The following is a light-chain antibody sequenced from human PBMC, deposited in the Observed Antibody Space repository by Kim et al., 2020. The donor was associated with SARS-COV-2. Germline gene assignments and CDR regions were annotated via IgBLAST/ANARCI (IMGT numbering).Light chain of an antibody. CDR2: DVS. V-gene: IGLV2-14*01. CDR3: SSYTSSSTSYV. J-gene: IGLJ1*01. CDR1: SSDVGGYNY. Sequence: QSALTQPASVSGSPGQSITISCTGTSSDVGGYNYVSWYQQHPGKAPKLMIYDVSKRPSGVSNRFSGSKSGNTASLTISGLQAEDEADYYCSSYTSSSTSYVCGTGTKVTVL.